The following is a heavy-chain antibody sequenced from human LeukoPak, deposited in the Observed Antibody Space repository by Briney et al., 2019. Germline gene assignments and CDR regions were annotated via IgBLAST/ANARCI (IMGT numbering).Heavy chain of an antibody. CDR2: ISFDGSNE. V-gene: IGHV3-30*03. CDR3: ARDVGGSHGYSIDY. CDR1: GFTFSSYS. Sequence: GGSLRLSCAASGFTFSSYSMNWVRQSPGRGLEWLSFISFDGSNEFYADSLKGRFTISRDNSKDTLYLQMNSLRAEDTALYYCARDVGGSHGYSIDYWGQGTLVTVSS. J-gene: IGHJ4*02. D-gene: IGHD4-11*01.